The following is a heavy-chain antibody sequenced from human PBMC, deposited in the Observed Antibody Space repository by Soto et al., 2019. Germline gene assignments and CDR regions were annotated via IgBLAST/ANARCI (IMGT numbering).Heavy chain of an antibody. CDR3: EVGSRIKLRSSIGANWLDH. J-gene: IGHJ5*02. CDR1: VVSFIGYY. V-gene: IGHV4-34*01. CDR2: INHSGST. D-gene: IGHD1-20*01. Sequence: SETLSLTCAFYVVSFIGYYCGWIRQPPVNWLEWIGEINHSGSTNYNPSLKSRVTISVDTSKNQFSLKLSSVTAADTAVYYCEVGSRIKLRSSIGANWLDHWGQGTMVTVSS.